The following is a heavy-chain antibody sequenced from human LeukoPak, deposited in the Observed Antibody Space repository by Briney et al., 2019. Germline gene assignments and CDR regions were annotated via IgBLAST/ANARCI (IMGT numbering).Heavy chain of an antibody. D-gene: IGHD6-13*01. CDR2: INHSGST. V-gene: IGHV4-39*07. J-gene: IGHJ3*02. Sequence: SETLSLTCTVSGGSISSNSYYWGWIRQPPGKGLEWIGEINHSGSTNYNPSLKSRVTISVDTSKNQFSLKLSSVTAADTAVYYCARGKQLVPGDAFDIWGQGTMVTVSS. CDR1: GGSISSNSYY. CDR3: ARGKQLVPGDAFDI.